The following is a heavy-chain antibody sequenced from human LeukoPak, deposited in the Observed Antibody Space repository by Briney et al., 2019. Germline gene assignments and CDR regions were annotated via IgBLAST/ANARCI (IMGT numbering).Heavy chain of an antibody. D-gene: IGHD5-24*01. Sequence: GGSLRLSCAASGFAFSSYGMHWVRQAPGKGLEWVAVIWYDGSNKYYADSVKGRFTISRDNSKNTLYLQMNSLRAEDTAVYYCAREGGYKNALDYWGQGTLVTVSS. CDR3: AREGGYKNALDY. V-gene: IGHV3-33*01. CDR1: GFAFSSYG. CDR2: IWYDGSNK. J-gene: IGHJ4*02.